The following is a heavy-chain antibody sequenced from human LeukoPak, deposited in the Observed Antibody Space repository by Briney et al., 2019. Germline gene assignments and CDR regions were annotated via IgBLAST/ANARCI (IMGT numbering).Heavy chain of an antibody. CDR1: GFTVSSSY. CDR3: ARGEDGFQKPFDC. J-gene: IGHJ5*01. D-gene: IGHD5-24*01. CDR2: IYSGGTT. V-gene: IGHV3-53*01. Sequence: PGGSLRLSCAASGFTVSSSYMTWVRQAPGKGLDWVSLIYSGGTTYYADSVKGRFTISRDTSKNTLYLQMHSLRAEDTAVYYCARGEDGFQKPFDCWGQGTLVTVSS.